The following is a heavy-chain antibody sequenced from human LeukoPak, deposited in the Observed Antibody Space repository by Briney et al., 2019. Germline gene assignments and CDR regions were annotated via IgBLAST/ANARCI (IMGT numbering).Heavy chain of an antibody. D-gene: IGHD3-10*01. Sequence: SETLSLTCTVSGGSISSSSYYWGWIRQPPGKGLEWIGRIYYSGSTYYNPSLKSRVTISVDTSKNQFSLKLSSVTAADTAVYYCASRDGPGSYSYYYYGMDVWGQGTTVTVSS. J-gene: IGHJ6*02. V-gene: IGHV4-39*01. CDR3: ASRDGPGSYSYYYYGMDV. CDR2: IYYSGST. CDR1: GGSISSSSYY.